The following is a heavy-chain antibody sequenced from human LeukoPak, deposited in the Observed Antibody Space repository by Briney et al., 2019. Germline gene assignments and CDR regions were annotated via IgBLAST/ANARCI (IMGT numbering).Heavy chain of an antibody. V-gene: IGHV4-30-2*01. J-gene: IGHJ5*02. CDR3: ARGAVPAARDNWFDP. D-gene: IGHD2-2*01. Sequence: SETLSLTCAVSGGSISSGGYSWSWIRQPPGKGLEWIGYIYHSGSTYYNPSLKSRVTISVDRSKNQFSLKLSSVTAPDTALYYCARGAVPAARDNWFDPWGQGTLVTVSS. CDR2: IYHSGST. CDR1: GGSISSGGYS.